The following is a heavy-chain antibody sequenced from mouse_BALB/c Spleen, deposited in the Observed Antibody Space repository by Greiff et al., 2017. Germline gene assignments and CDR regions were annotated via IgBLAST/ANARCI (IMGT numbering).Heavy chain of an antibody. D-gene: IGHD4-1*01. V-gene: IGHV1-54*01. CDR2: INPGSGGT. CDR3: ARGGTGTSFAY. Sequence: QVQLQQSGAELVRPGTSVKVSCKASGYAFTNYLIEWVKQRPGQGLEWIGVINPGSGGTNYNEKFKGKATLTADKSSSTAYMQLSSLTSDDSAVYFCARGGTGTSFAYWGQGTLVTVSA. CDR1: GYAFTNYL. J-gene: IGHJ3*01.